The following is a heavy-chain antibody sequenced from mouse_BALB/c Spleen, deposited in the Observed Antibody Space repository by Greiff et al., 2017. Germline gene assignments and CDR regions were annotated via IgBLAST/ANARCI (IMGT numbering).Heavy chain of an antibody. Sequence: EVQLVESGGGLVQPGGSLRLSCATSGFTFTDYYMSWVRQPPGKALEWLGFIRNKANGYTTEYSASVKGRFTISRDNSQSILYLQMNTLRAEDSATYYCARDKGGYYGSSYYFDYWGQGTTLTVSS. V-gene: IGHV7-3*02. D-gene: IGHD1-1*01. CDR1: GFTFTDYY. CDR3: ARDKGGYYGSSYYFDY. CDR2: IRNKANGYTT. J-gene: IGHJ2*01.